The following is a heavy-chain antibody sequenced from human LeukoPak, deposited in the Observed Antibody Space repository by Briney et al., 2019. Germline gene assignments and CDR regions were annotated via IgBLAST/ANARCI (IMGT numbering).Heavy chain of an antibody. CDR3: ARESGSGSRGFDY. CDR1: GFTVSSNY. D-gene: IGHD3-10*01. J-gene: IGHJ4*02. CDR2: IYSGGGT. V-gene: IGHV3-66*01. Sequence: PGGSLRLSCAASGFTVSSNYMNWVRQAPGKGLEWVSVIYSGGGTYYGDSVKGRFTFSRHNSKNTVYLQMNSLRAEDTAVYYCARESGSGSRGFDYWGQGTLVTVSS.